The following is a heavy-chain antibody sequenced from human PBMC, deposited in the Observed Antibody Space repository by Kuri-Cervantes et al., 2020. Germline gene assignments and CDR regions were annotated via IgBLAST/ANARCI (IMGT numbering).Heavy chain of an antibody. CDR1: GYTLTELS. J-gene: IGHJ3*02. CDR2: FDPEQGET. CDR3: ARDDMVTPQAAAFDI. D-gene: IGHD5-18*01. Sequence: ASVKVSCKISGYTLTELSMHWVRQAPGKGPEWVGGFDPEQGETIYAQQFQGRVTITADESTSTAYMELSSLRSEDTAVYYCARDDMVTPQAAAFDIWGQGTMVTVSS. V-gene: IGHV1-24*01.